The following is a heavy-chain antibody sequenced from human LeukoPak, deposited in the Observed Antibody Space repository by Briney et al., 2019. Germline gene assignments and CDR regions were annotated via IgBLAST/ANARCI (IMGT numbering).Heavy chain of an antibody. CDR2: INPSGGST. J-gene: IGHJ3*02. D-gene: IGHD6-19*01. CDR1: GYTFTGYY. V-gene: IGHV1-46*01. Sequence: GASVKVSCKASGYTFTGYYMHWVRQAPGQGLEWMGIINPSGGSTSYAQKFQGRVTMTRDTSTSTVYMELSSLRSEDTAVYYCARDRGSSGRWDAFDIWGQGTMVTVSS. CDR3: ARDRGSSGRWDAFDI.